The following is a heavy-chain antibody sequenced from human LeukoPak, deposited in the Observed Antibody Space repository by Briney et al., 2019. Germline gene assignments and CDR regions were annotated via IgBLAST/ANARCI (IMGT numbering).Heavy chain of an antibody. CDR1: GFTFSSYG. CDR3: AKDSPLLTI. V-gene: IGHV3-23*01. CDR2: ISYNDGST. Sequence: GGSLRLSCTASGFTFSSYGMSWVRQAPGKGLQWVSAISYNDGSTYYADSVKGRFTISKDNSKNTLYLQMNSLRAEDTATYYCAKDSPLLTIWGQGTMVTVSS. J-gene: IGHJ3*02.